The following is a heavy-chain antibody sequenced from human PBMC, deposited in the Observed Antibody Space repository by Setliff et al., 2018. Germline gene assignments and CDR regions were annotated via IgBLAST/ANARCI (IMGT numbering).Heavy chain of an antibody. CDR3: ARSYNFWSGPALDV. CDR1: GFTFSSHG. Sequence: PGGSLRLSCVASGFTFSSHGMTWVRLAPGKGLEWISYISTSSSTIYYADSVKGRFTISRDNANHTLYLQMNSLRADDTAVYYCARSYNFWSGPALDVWGKGTTVTVSS. V-gene: IGHV3-48*01. CDR2: ISTSSSTI. D-gene: IGHD3-3*01. J-gene: IGHJ6*04.